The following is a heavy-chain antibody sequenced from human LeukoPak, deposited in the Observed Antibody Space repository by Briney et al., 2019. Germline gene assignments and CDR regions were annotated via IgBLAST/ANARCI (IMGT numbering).Heavy chain of an antibody. CDR3: ARDGSGRVPEMSAPDY. CDR2: IRYDGSNK. J-gene: IGHJ4*02. D-gene: IGHD3-10*01. CDR1: GFTFSDYY. V-gene: IGHV3-33*08. Sequence: PGGSLRLSCAASGFTFSDYYMGWIRQAPGTGLEWVAFIRYDGSNKYYADSVKGRFTISRDNAKNSLFLQMNSLRAEDTAVYYCARDGSGRVPEMSAPDYWGQGTLVTVSS.